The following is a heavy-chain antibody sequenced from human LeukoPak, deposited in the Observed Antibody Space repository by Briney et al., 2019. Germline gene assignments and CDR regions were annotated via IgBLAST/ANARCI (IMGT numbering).Heavy chain of an antibody. Sequence: SETLSLTCAVYGGSFSGYYWSWIRQPPGKGLEWIGEINYSGSTNYNPSLKSRVTISVDTSKNQFSLKLSSVTAADTAVYYCARGPNYDILTGWRKTYNAFDKWGQGTMVTVSS. CDR2: INYSGST. D-gene: IGHD3-9*01. V-gene: IGHV4-34*01. CDR3: ARGPNYDILTGWRKTYNAFDK. CDR1: GGSFSGYY. J-gene: IGHJ3*02.